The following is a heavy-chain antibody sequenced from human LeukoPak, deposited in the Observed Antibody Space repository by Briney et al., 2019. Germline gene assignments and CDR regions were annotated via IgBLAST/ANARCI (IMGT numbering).Heavy chain of an antibody. CDR2: ISYDGTQI. CDR1: GFSFSTHK. Sequence: PGGSLRLSCAASGFSFSTHKMNWVRQAPGKGLEWVAVISYDGTQIYYADSAKGRFTISRDNSKNMVYLQMNSLRAEDTALYYCARDSVKLPGISYFDNWGQGTLVTVSS. V-gene: IGHV3-30-3*01. CDR3: ARDSVKLPGISYFDN. J-gene: IGHJ1*01. D-gene: IGHD3-3*02.